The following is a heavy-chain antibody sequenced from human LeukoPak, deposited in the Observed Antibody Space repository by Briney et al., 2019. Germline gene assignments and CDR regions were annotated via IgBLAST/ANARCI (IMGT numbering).Heavy chain of an antibody. CDR2: VSLSGLT. J-gene: IGHJ4*02. V-gene: IGHV4-4*02. Sequence: TTSGTLSLTCGVSGGSITSTNWWSWVRQPPGQGLEWIGEVSLSGLTNYNPSLSSRVIMVLDTSKNHRSLNLTSVTAADTAVYYCSRENGAFSPFGYWGQGTLVTVPS. D-gene: IGHD2-8*01. CDR1: GGSITSTNW. CDR3: SRENGAFSPFGY.